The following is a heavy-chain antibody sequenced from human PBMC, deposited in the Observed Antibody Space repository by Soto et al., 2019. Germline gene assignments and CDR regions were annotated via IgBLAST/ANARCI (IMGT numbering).Heavy chain of an antibody. CDR1: GFSFSNCG. CDR3: VKGSAVARQELDY. CDR2: ISFDGNDK. V-gene: IGHV3-30*18. Sequence: QVQLVESGGGVVQPGRSLRLSCAASGFSFSNCGMHWVRQAPGKGLEWVAAISFDGNDKYYSESVKGRFTISRDNSKNTLFLQMNSLRVEDTAVYYCVKGSAVARQELDYWGQGTLVTVSS. D-gene: IGHD2-15*01. J-gene: IGHJ4*02.